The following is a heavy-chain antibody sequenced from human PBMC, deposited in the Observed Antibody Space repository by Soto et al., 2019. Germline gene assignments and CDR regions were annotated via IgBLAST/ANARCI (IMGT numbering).Heavy chain of an antibody. D-gene: IGHD2-2*01. CDR2: ITGSGDST. V-gene: IGHV3-23*01. Sequence: GGSLRLSCVASGFTLSTYAMSWVRQAPGKGLEWVSAITGSGDSTYYADSVKGRFTISRDNSKNTLYLQMNSLRTEDTAVYYCAKEVRPNDYWGQGTLVTVSS. CDR1: GFTLSTYA. J-gene: IGHJ4*02. CDR3: AKEVRPNDY.